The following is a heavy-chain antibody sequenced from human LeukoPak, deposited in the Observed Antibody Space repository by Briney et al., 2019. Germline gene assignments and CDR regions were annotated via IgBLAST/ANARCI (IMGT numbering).Heavy chain of an antibody. J-gene: IGHJ4*02. V-gene: IGHV4-4*02. CDR1: GGSLSSSNW. CDR2: IYHSGST. Sequence: SETLSLTCAVSGGSLSSSNWWSWVRPPPGKGVEWIGEIYHSGSTNYNPSLKSRVTISVDKSKNQFSLKLSSVTAADTAVYYCARFSTQWLVGVSFDYWGQGTLVTVSS. D-gene: IGHD6-19*01. CDR3: ARFSTQWLVGVSFDY.